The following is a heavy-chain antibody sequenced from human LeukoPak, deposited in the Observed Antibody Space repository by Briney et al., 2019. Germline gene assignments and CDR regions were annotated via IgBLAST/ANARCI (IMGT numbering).Heavy chain of an antibody. CDR2: IYYSGST. D-gene: IGHD5-12*01. V-gene: IGHV4-59*01. Sequence: PSETLSLTCTVSGGSISSYYWSWIRQPPGRGLEWIGYIYYSGSTNYNPSLKSRVTISVDTSKNHFSPRLSSVTAADTAVYYCARDRSGYGALNYYGMDVWGQGTTVTVS. CDR1: GGSISSYY. CDR3: ARDRSGYGALNYYGMDV. J-gene: IGHJ6*02.